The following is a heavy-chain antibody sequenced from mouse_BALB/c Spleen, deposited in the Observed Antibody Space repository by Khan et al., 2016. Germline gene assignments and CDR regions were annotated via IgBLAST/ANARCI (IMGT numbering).Heavy chain of an antibody. CDR3: ARDEYGGDY. J-gene: IGHJ2*01. CDR1: GFTFTDYY. D-gene: IGHD1-1*01. V-gene: IGHV7-3*02. CDR2: IRNKANGYTT. Sequence: EVELVESGGGLVQPGGSLRLSCATSGFTFTDYYMSWVRQPPGKALEWLGFIRNKANGYTTEYSASVKGRFTISRDNSQIILYLQRNTLRAEDSATDYCARDEYGGDYWGQGTTLTVSS.